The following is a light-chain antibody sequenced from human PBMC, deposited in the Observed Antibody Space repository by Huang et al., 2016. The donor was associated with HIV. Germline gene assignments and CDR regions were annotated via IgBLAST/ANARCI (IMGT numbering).Light chain of an antibody. CDR1: QNINTY. CDR2: TAS. V-gene: IGKV1-39*01. J-gene: IGKJ3*01. Sequence: DIQMTQSPSSLSASVGDRVTITCREIQNINTYLNWYQQKRGKAPKLLIYTASTLESGVPSRFSGSGSGTDFTLTINSLQPEDSASYYCQQSYSTLFTFGPGTKIDVK. CDR3: QQSYSTLFT.